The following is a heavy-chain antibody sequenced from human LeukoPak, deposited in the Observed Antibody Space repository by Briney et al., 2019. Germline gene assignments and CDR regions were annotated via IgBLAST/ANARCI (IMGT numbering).Heavy chain of an antibody. J-gene: IGHJ4*02. D-gene: IGHD5-18*01. CDR1: GYTFTSYG. V-gene: IGHV1-18*01. CDR2: ISAYNGNT. CDR3: ARSMYSYGYSAVDY. Sequence: ASVKVSRKASGYTFTSYGISWVRQAPGQGLEWMGWISAYNGNTNYAQKLQGRVTMTTDTSTSTAYMELRSLRSDDTAVYYCARSMYSYGYSAVDYWGQGTLVTVSS.